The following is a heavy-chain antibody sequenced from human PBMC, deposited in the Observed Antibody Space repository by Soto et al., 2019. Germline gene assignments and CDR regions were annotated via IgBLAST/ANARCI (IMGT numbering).Heavy chain of an antibody. V-gene: IGHV4-31*03. J-gene: IGHJ4*02. CDR3: ARVNGFFYDTSGYPGKERYFDY. Sequence: SETLSLTCSVSGCSISSGGYFWSWIRQHPGKGLEWIGYIYYSGSTYYNPSLKSRVTISVDTSKNQFSLKLSSVTAADTAFYYCARVNGFFYDTSGYPGKERYFDYWGQGTLVTVSS. CDR1: GCSISSGGYF. D-gene: IGHD3-22*01. CDR2: IYYSGST.